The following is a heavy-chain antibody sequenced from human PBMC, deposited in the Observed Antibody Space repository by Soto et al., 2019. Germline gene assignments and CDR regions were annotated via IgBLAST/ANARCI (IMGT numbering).Heavy chain of an antibody. CDR2: ISWNSGSI. J-gene: IGHJ6*02. Sequence: EVQLVESGGGLVQPGRSLRLSCAASGFTFDDYAMHWVRQAPGKGLEWVSGISWNSGSIGYADSVKGRFTISRDNAKNSLYLQMNSLRAEDTALYYYAKLSSWNYYYYGMDVWGQGTTVTVSS. CDR1: GFTFDDYA. CDR3: AKLSSWNYYYYGMDV. D-gene: IGHD6-13*01. V-gene: IGHV3-9*01.